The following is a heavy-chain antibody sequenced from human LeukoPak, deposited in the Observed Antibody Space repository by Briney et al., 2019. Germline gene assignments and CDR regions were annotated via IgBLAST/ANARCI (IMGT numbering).Heavy chain of an antibody. J-gene: IGHJ6*03. V-gene: IGHV4-59*01. CDR2: VFDSGST. D-gene: IGHD1-1*01. CDR1: GGSISSYY. CDR3: ARLYQQSKWKYYYYYMDV. Sequence: PSETLSLTCTVSGGSISSYYWSWIRQPPGRGLEWIGYVFDSGSTNYNPSLKSRVNISVDTSTKQFSLRLSSVTAADTAVYYCARLYQQSKWKYYYYYMDVWGKGTAVTVSS.